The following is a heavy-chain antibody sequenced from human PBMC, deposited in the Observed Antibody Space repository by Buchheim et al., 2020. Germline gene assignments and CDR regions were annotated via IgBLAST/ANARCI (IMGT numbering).Heavy chain of an antibody. V-gene: IGHV4-59*08. D-gene: IGHD3-9*01. J-gene: IGHJ4*02. CDR3: ARQGFRYFDDYYFDY. CDR1: GGSISSYY. Sequence: QVQLQESGPGLVKPSETLSLTCTVSGGSISSYYWSWIRQPPGKGLEWIGYIYYSGSTNYNPSLKSRVTISVDTSKNQFSLKLSSVTAADTAVYYCARQGFRYFDDYYFDYWGQGTL. CDR2: IYYSGST.